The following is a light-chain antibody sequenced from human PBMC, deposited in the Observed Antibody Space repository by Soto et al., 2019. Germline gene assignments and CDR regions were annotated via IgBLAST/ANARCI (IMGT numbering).Light chain of an antibody. CDR2: KAS. Sequence: DIQMTQSPSTLSASVGDRVTITCRANQSISSWLAWYQQKPGKAPKLLIYKASSLESGVPSRFSGSGSGTEFTLTISSLQPEDFAIYYCQQTYTTPEITFGQGTRLEIK. CDR1: QSISSW. CDR3: QQTYTTPEIT. J-gene: IGKJ5*01. V-gene: IGKV1-5*03.